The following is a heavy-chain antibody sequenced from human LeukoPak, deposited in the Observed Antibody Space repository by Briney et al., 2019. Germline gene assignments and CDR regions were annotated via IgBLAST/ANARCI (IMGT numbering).Heavy chain of an antibody. J-gene: IGHJ6*04. CDR1: GGAISTAGYY. D-gene: IGHD3-10*01. CDR2: IYYCGNT. Sequence: SQTLSLTCSVSGGAISTAGYYWSWIRQHPGKGLEWIGYIYYCGNTYYNPSLKSRVTISVDTSKNQFSLKLSSVTAADTAIYYCARDQSGSGSYTDDYYAMDVWGKGTTVTVSS. CDR3: ARDQSGSGSYTDDYYAMDV. V-gene: IGHV4-31*03.